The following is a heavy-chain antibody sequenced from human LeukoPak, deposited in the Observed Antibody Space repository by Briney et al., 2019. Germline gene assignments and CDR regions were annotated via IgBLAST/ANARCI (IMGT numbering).Heavy chain of an antibody. CDR2: ICSDGSNK. Sequence: GGSLRLSCAASGFTFSEYGIHWVRRAPGKGLEGVAVICSDGSNKYYADSVKGRFTIYRDNSRKTLYLQMNSLRVEDTAVYYCVRASGSFGYWGQGTLVTVSS. J-gene: IGHJ4*02. CDR3: VRASGSFGY. V-gene: IGHV3-33*01. CDR1: GFTFSEYG. D-gene: IGHD3-10*01.